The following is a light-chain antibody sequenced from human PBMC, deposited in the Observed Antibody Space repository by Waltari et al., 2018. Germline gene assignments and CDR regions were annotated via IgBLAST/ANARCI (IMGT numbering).Light chain of an antibody. CDR1: QSVGRS. CDR3: QHNVRLPVT. J-gene: IGKJ1*01. V-gene: IGKV3-20*01. Sequence: EIVLTQSPGTLSLSPGERATLSCRASQSVGRSLVWYQQKPGHAPRLVIYNTYTRATGIPDRFSGSGSGTDFSLTISRLEPEDFAVYYCQHNVRLPVTFGQGTKVEIK. CDR2: NTY.